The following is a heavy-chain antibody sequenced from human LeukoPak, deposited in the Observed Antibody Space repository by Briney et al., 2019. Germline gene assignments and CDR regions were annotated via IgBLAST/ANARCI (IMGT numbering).Heavy chain of an antibody. J-gene: IGHJ4*02. Sequence: ASVKVSCKASGYTFTGYYMHWVRQAPGQGLEWMGWINPNSGGTNYAQKFQGGVTMTRDTSITTAYMELSSLRSDDTAVYYCARDVGEYCSSANCYASHYWGQGTLVTVSS. V-gene: IGHV1-2*02. CDR3: ARDVGEYCSSANCYASHY. CDR2: INPNSGGT. CDR1: GYTFTGYY. D-gene: IGHD2-2*01.